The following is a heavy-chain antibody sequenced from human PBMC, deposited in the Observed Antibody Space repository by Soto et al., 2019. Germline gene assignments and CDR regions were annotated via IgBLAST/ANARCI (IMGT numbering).Heavy chain of an antibody. D-gene: IGHD3-3*01. CDR3: ATTDASEYYDFWSGLYYFDY. CDR1: GFTFSSYA. J-gene: IGHJ4*02. Sequence: GGSLRLSCAASGFTFSSYAMSWVRQAPGKGLEWVSAISGSGGSTYYADSVKGRFTISRDNSKNTLYLQMNSLRAEDTAVYYCATTDASEYYDFWSGLYYFDYWGQGTLVTVSS. CDR2: ISGSGGST. V-gene: IGHV3-23*01.